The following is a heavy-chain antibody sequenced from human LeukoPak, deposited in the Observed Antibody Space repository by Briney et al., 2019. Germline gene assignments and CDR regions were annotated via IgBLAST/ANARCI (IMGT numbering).Heavy chain of an antibody. D-gene: IGHD6-13*01. V-gene: IGHV3-23*01. Sequence: GGSLRLSCAASGFTFSSYSMSWVRQAPGKGLEWVSVIGGGGDTSTYYADSVKGRFTISRDNSKNTLYLHMNSLRAEDTAVYYCATRGIAAAWGQGTLVTISS. CDR2: IGGGGDTST. CDR3: ATRGIAAA. J-gene: IGHJ5*02. CDR1: GFTFSSYS.